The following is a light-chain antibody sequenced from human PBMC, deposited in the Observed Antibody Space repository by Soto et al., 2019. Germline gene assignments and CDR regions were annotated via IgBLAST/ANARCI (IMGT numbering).Light chain of an antibody. CDR2: DAS. Sequence: DIQMTQSPSTLSASVGDRVTITCRASQSISSWLAWYQQKPGKAPKPLIYDASSLESGVPSRFSGSGSGTEFTLTISSLQPDDFATYYCQQYNSYSFTFGGGTKVEIK. CDR3: QQYNSYSFT. V-gene: IGKV1-5*01. J-gene: IGKJ4*01. CDR1: QSISSW.